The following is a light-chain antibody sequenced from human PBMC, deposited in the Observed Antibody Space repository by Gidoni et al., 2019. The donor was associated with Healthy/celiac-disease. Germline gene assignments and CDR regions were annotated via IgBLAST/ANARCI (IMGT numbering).Light chain of an antibody. Sequence: SALPQPASVSGSPGQSITISCPGTSSAVGSYNLVSWYQQHPGKAPKLMIYEGSKRPSGVSNRFAGSKSGNTASLTISGLQAEDEADYYCCSYAGSVVFGGGTKLTVL. V-gene: IGLV2-23*01. CDR2: EGS. CDR3: CSYAGSVV. J-gene: IGLJ2*01. CDR1: SSAVGSYNL.